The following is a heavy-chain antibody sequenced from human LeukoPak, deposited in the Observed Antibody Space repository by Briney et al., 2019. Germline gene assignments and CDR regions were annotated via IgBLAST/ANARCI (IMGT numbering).Heavy chain of an antibody. CDR3: ARVLPGYSSSWYSA. Sequence: ASVKVSCKASGGTFSSYAISWVRQAPGQGLEWMGGIIPIFGTANYAQKFQGGVTITADESTSTAYMELSSLRSEDTAVYYCARVLPGYSSSWYSAWGQGTLVTVSS. D-gene: IGHD6-13*01. CDR1: GGTFSSYA. CDR2: IIPIFGTA. V-gene: IGHV1-69*13. J-gene: IGHJ5*02.